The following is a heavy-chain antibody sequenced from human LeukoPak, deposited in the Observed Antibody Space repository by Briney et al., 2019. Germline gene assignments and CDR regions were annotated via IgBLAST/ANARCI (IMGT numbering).Heavy chain of an antibody. CDR1: GFTFSSYG. D-gene: IGHD4-17*01. V-gene: IGHV3-30*18. CDR2: ISYEGSNK. CDR3: AKDLTCLIPPAYYGDRPPYYHYVMDV. Sequence: GGSLRLSCAASGFTFSSYGMHWVRQAPGKGLEWVAVISYEGSNKYYADSVKGRFTISRDNSKNTLYLQMNSLRAEDTAVYYCAKDLTCLIPPAYYGDRPPYYHYVMDVWGQGTTVTVSS. J-gene: IGHJ6*02.